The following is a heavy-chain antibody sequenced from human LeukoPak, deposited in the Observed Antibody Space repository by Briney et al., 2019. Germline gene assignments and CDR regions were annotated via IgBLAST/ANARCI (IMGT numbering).Heavy chain of an antibody. CDR3: ARDQTQTGPTTVDY. V-gene: IGHV3-74*03. CDR2: INTDGTNT. CDR1: GFTFSNSW. D-gene: IGHD1-14*01. J-gene: IGHJ4*02. Sequence: QPGGSLRLSCVASGFTFSNSWMHWVRQTPGKGLLWVSRINTDGTNTKYADSVKGRFTISRDSAKNTLYLQMNTLRAEDTAVYYCARDQTQTGPTTVDYWGQGTLVTVSS.